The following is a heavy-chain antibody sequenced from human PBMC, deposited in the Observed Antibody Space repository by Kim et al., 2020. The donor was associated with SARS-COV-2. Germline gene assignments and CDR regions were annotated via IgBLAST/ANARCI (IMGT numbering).Heavy chain of an antibody. J-gene: IGHJ4*02. CDR1: GGSISSYY. CDR2: IYYSGST. Sequence: SETLSLTCTVSGGSISSYYWSWIRQPPGKGLEWIGYIYYSGSTNYNHSLKSRVTISVDTSKNQFSLKLSSVTAADTAVYYCARGWYYYDSSGYRGGFDYWGQGTLVTVSS. D-gene: IGHD3-22*01. V-gene: IGHV4-59*01. CDR3: ARGWYYYDSSGYRGGFDY.